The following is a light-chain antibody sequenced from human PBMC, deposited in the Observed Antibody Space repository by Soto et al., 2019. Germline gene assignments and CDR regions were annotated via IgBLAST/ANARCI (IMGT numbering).Light chain of an antibody. J-gene: IGKJ5*01. CDR3: QQYGSSPPIT. CDR2: CAS. CDR1: QSVSSSY. Sequence: EIVLTQPPGTLSLSPGERATLSYRASQSVSSSYLTWYQQKPGQAPRLLIYCASSRATGIPDRFSGSGSGTDFTLTISRLEPEDFAVYYCQQYGSSPPITFGQGTRLEIK. V-gene: IGKV3-20*01.